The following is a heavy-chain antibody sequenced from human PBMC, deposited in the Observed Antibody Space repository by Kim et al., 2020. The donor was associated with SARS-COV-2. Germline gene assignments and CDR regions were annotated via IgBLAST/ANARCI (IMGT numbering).Heavy chain of an antibody. V-gene: IGHV4-4*06. CDR3: ARSNWNYGADTWCDP. J-gene: IGHJ5*02. Sequence: PCLKRRVTMSEDTSKNQFSLKLSSVTAADTAVYYCARSNWNYGADTWCDPWGQGTLVTVSA. D-gene: IGHD1-7*01.